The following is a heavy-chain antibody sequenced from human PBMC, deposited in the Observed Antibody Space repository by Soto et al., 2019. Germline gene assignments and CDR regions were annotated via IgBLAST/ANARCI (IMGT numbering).Heavy chain of an antibody. J-gene: IGHJ4*02. V-gene: IGHV3-9*01. CDR2: ISSDGDTI. D-gene: IGHD1-1*01. CDR3: ARTGDGHHDFLDY. Sequence: EVQLIESGGGWVQPGTSLRVSCAASGFTFHEYAMHWVRQAPGKGLEWVSGISSDGDTIAYADSVQGRFTISRDNAKNSLFLQMNALRVEDTAVYYCARTGDGHHDFLDYWGQGILVSVSS. CDR1: GFTFHEYA.